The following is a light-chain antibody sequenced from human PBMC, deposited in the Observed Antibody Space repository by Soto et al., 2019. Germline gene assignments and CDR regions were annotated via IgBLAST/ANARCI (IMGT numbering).Light chain of an antibody. CDR1: ENIGVW. CDR2: KAS. CDR3: QQYHTYSWT. J-gene: IGKJ1*01. V-gene: IGKV1-5*03. Sequence: DIQMTQSPSTLSSSVGDRVTITCRASENIGVWLAWYQQKPGKAPKLLIYKASSLQSGVPSRFRGGGSGTEFTLTISSLQPDDFATYYCQQYHTYSWTVGQGTKVDIK.